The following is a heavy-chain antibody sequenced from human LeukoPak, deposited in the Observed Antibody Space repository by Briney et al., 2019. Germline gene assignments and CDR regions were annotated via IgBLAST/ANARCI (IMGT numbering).Heavy chain of an antibody. J-gene: IGHJ4*02. CDR3: ARAPHGITMVRGATYYFDY. CDR2: IYSSGSY. V-gene: IGHV4-61*02. CDR1: GGSISSDSYN. D-gene: IGHD3-10*01. Sequence: SETLCLTCTVSGGSISSDSYNWSWHPQRAGQGLEWIIRIYSSGSYNYNPAIKSLVTISVDTSKNRVSLKLSPVTATNTALDYCARAPHGITMVRGATYYFDYWGQGTLVTVSS.